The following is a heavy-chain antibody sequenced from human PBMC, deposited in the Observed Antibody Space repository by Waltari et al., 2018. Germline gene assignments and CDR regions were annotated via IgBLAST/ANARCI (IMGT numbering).Heavy chain of an antibody. CDR1: GYTFTDYY. V-gene: IGHV1-2*02. D-gene: IGHD1-26*01. CDR2: MNPNSGGT. Sequence: QVQLVQSGAEVKQPGASVKVSCKASGYTFTDYYMHWVRPAPGQGLEWVGLMNPNSGGTTYAQICQGRVTLTRDTSITTAYMELSSLSSDDTAVYYCATYLRSSGSYSLIYWGQGTLVTVSS. J-gene: IGHJ4*02. CDR3: ATYLRSSGSYSLIY.